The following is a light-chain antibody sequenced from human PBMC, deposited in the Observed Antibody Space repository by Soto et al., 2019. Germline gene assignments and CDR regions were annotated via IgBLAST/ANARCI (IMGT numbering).Light chain of an antibody. CDR1: QSVSTY. CDR3: QQRTNWLYT. J-gene: IGKJ2*01. CDR2: DAS. Sequence: EIVLTQSPATLSLSPGERATISCRASQSVSTYVAWYQHKPGQVHRLLIHDASNRASGVPARFSGSGSGTDFTLTISSLEPEDFAVYYCQQRTNWLYTLGQGIKLEIK. V-gene: IGKV3-11*01.